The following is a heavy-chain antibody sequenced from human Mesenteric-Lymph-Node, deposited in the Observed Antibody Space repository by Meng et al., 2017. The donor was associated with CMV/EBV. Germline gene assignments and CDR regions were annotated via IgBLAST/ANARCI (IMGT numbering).Heavy chain of an antibody. CDR1: GFTFSSYS. J-gene: IGHJ4*02. Sequence: LSCAASGFTFSSYSMNWVRQAPGKGLEWVSSISSSSSYIYYADSVKGRFTISRDNAKNSLYLQMNSLRAEDTAVYYCARYSSGYSFDYWGQGTLVTVSS. V-gene: IGHV3-21*01. D-gene: IGHD3-22*01. CDR3: ARYSSGYSFDY. CDR2: ISSSSSYI.